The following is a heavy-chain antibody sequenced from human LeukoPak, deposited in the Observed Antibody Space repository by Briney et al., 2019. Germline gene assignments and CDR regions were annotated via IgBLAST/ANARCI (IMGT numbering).Heavy chain of an antibody. J-gene: IGHJ4*02. CDR2: ISYDGSNK. V-gene: IGHV3-30-3*01. CDR1: GFTFSSYA. D-gene: IGHD3-22*01. CDR3: ASTYYDSSGYYPVDY. Sequence: GGSLRLSCAASGFTFSSYAMHWVRQAPGKGLEWVAVISYDGSNKYYADSVKGRFTISRDNSKNTLYLQMNSLRAEDTAVYYCASTYYDSSGYYPVDYWGQGTLVTVSS.